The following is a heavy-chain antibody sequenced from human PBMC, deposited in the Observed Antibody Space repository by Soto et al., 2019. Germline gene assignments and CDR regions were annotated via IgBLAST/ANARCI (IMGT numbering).Heavy chain of an antibody. V-gene: IGHV3-23*01. CDR1: GFTFSSYA. J-gene: IGHJ6*02. Sequence: GGSLRLSCAASGFTFSSYAMSWVRQAPGKGLEWVSAISGSGGSTYYADSVKGRFTISRDNSKNTLYLQMNSLRAEDTAVYYCAKQNYDILTGYRYYYYGMDVWGQGTTVTVSS. CDR2: ISGSGGST. D-gene: IGHD3-9*01. CDR3: AKQNYDILTGYRYYYYGMDV.